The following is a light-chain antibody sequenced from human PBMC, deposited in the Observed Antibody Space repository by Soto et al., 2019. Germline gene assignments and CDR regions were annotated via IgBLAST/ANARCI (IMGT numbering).Light chain of an antibody. J-gene: IGLJ3*02. Sequence: QSVLTQSSSASASLGSSVKLTCTLSSGHSSYIIAWHQQQPGKAPRYLMKLEGSGSYNKGSGVPDRFSGSSYGADRYLTISTLQFEDEADYYCETWDSNTRVFGGGTKLTVL. CDR3: ETWDSNTRV. V-gene: IGLV4-60*02. CDR1: SGHSSYI. CDR2: LEGSGSY.